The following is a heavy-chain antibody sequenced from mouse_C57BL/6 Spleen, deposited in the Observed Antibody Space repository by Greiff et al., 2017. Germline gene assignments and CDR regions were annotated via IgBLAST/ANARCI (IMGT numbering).Heavy chain of an antibody. CDR3: ARKDGYYGFAY. J-gene: IGHJ3*01. Sequence: VKLQPSGAELMKPGASVKLSCKATGYTFPGYWIEWVKQRPGHGLDWIGEIFPGIGSTHSNAKFKGKATFTADTSSTTAYMQLSSLTTEDSAIYYCARKDGYYGFAYWGQGTLVTVSA. CDR2: IFPGIGST. V-gene: IGHV1-9*01. D-gene: IGHD2-3*01. CDR1: GYTFPGYW.